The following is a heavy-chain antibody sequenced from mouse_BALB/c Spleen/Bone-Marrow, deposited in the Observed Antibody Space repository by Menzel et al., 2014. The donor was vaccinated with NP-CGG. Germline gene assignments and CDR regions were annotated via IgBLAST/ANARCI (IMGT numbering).Heavy chain of an antibody. V-gene: IGHV1S56*01. CDR3: ARNDYDYFDY. D-gene: IGHD2-4*01. Sequence: QVQLQQSGPELVKPGASVRISCKASGYTFTSYYMHWVKQRPGQGLEWIGWIYPGNVNTKYNEKFKGKATLTADKSSSTAYMQLSSLTSEDSAVYFCARNDYDYFDYWGQGTTLTVSS. J-gene: IGHJ2*01. CDR2: IYPGNVNT. CDR1: GYTFTSYY.